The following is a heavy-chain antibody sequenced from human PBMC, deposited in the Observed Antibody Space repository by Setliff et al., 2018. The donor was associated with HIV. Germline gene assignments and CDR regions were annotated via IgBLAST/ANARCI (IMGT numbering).Heavy chain of an antibody. CDR3: ARDQGSGYVNWFGP. Sequence: SETLSLTCSVSGVSMTSGGYYWSWLRQHPVKGLEWIGKIYYTGTTYYNPSLKSRLTISVDASQNQVSLKLTSVTVADTAICYCARDQGSGYVNWFGPWGQGTLVTVSS. J-gene: IGHJ5*02. CDR1: GVSMTSGGYY. V-gene: IGHV4-31*03. CDR2: IYYTGTT. D-gene: IGHD5-18*01.